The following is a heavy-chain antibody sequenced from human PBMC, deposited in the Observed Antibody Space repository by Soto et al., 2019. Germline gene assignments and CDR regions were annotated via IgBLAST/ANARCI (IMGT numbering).Heavy chain of an antibody. Sequence: EVQLLESGGGLVQPGGSLRLSCAASGFTFRSYAMNWFGQAPGKGLEWVSAIGGSGGSTYYADSVKGRFTISRDNSKNTRYLQMNSLRAEDTAVYYCAKDFLIAVAGTYFDYWGQGTLVTVSS. V-gene: IGHV3-23*01. D-gene: IGHD6-19*01. CDR2: IGGSGGST. J-gene: IGHJ4*02. CDR1: GFTFRSYA. CDR3: AKDFLIAVAGTYFDY.